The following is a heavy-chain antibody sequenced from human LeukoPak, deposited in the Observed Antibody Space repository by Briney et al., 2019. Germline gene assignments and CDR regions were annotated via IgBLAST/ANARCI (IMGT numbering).Heavy chain of an antibody. J-gene: IGHJ4*02. D-gene: IGHD6-19*01. CDR1: GFTFSNAW. CDR3: TRRAVAGNFGDY. V-gene: IGHV3-15*01. CDR2: IKSKTDGGPT. Sequence: TGGSLRLSCAASGFTFSNAWMIWVRQAPGKGLEWVGRIKSKTDGGPTDYAAPVKGRFTISRDDSKNTLYLQMNSLKTEDTAVNYCTRRAVAGNFGDYWGQGTLVTVSS.